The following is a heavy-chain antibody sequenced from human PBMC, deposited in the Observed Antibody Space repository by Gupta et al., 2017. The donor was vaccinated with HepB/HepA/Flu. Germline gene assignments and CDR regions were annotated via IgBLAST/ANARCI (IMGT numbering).Heavy chain of an antibody. CDR3: AKDGGDSGFDS. Sequence: HLVESGGGVVQPGKSLRLSCEASGFSFDDFFMHWVRQAPGKGLEWLCLISGDGHSTYYIDSVKGRFTVSRDNTKNSLYLQMDGLRTEDGALYYCAKDGGDSGFDSWGQGTLVTVSS. CDR2: ISGDGHST. V-gene: IGHV3-43*02. D-gene: IGHD2-21*02. J-gene: IGHJ5*01. CDR1: GFSFDDFF.